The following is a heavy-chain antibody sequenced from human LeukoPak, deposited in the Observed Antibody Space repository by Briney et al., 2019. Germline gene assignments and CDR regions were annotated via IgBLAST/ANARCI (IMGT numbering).Heavy chain of an antibody. CDR3: ARRYCSGGSCYWEDY. V-gene: IGHV3-66*01. D-gene: IGHD2-15*01. CDR1: GFTFSSYS. J-gene: IGHJ4*02. Sequence: GGSLRLSCAASGFTFSSYSMNWVRQAPGKGLEWVSVIYSGGNTYYADSVKGRFIVSRDNSKNTLYLQMNSLRAEDMAVYYCARRYCSGGSCYWEDYWGQGTLVTVSS. CDR2: IYSGGNT.